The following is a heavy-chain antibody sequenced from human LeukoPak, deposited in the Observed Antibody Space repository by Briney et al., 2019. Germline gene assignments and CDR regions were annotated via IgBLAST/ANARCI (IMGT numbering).Heavy chain of an antibody. CDR2: IYYSGST. CDR1: GGSISSSSYY. V-gene: IGHV4-39*01. D-gene: IGHD2-2*01. Sequence: SETLSLTCTVSGGSISSSSYYWGWIRQPPGKGLEWIGSIYYSGSTYYDPSLKSRATISVDTSKNQFSLKLSSVTAADTAVYYCARGVVVPAATYYFDYWGQGTLVTVSS. J-gene: IGHJ4*02. CDR3: ARGVVVPAATYYFDY.